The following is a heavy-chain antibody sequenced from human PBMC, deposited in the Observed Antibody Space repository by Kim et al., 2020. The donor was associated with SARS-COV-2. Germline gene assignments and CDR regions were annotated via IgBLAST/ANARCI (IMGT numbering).Heavy chain of an antibody. J-gene: IGHJ4*02. V-gene: IGHV3-48*04. Sequence: GGSLRLSCAASGFTFSGYSMNWVRQAPGKGLEWLSYISSTTGTIYYADSVKGRFTISRDNAKNSLYLQMNSLRGDDTAVYYCARDHSSSWSFDSWGQGTL. CDR2: ISSTTGTI. D-gene: IGHD6-13*01. CDR3: ARDHSSSWSFDS. CDR1: GFTFSGYS.